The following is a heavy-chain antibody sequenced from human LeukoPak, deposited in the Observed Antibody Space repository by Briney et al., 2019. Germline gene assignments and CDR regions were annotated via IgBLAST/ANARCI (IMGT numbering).Heavy chain of an antibody. CDR2: INPNSGGT. J-gene: IGHJ5*02. CDR3: ARSGGPTDNWFDP. D-gene: IGHD3-10*01. Sequence: ASVKVSCKASGYTFTGYYMHWVRQAPGQGLEWMGWINPNSGGTNYAQKFQGRVTITADESTSTAYMELSSLRSEDTAVYYCARSGGPTDNWFDPWGQGTLVTVSS. V-gene: IGHV1-2*02. CDR1: GYTFTGYY.